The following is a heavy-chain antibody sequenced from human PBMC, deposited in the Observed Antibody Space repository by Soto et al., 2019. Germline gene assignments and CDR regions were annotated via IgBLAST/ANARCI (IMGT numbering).Heavy chain of an antibody. CDR3: AKDGAPVATNYYYYGMDV. CDR2: ISGSGGST. V-gene: IGHV3-23*01. CDR1: GFTFSSYA. Sequence: PGGSLRLSCAASGFTFSSYAMSWVRQAPGKGLEWVSAISGSGGSTYYADSVKGRFTISRDNSKNTLYLQMNSLRAEDTAVYYCAKDGAPVATNYYYYGMDVWGHGTTVTVSS. D-gene: IGHD5-12*01. J-gene: IGHJ6*02.